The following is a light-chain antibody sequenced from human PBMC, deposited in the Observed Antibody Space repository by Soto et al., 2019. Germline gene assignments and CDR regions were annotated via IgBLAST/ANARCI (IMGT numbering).Light chain of an antibody. CDR2: DAS. V-gene: IGKV1-5*01. CDR1: QSISSW. CDR3: QQYNSYLYT. J-gene: IGKJ5*01. Sequence: DIQMTQSPSTLSASVGDSVTITCRASQSISSWSAWYQQKPGKAPKLLIYDASSLESGVPSRFSGSGSGTEFTLTISSLQPDDFATYYCQQYNSYLYTFGQGTRLEIK.